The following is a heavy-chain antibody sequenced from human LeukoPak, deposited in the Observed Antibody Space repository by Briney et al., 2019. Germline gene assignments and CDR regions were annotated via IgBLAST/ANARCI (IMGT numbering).Heavy chain of an antibody. J-gene: IGHJ4*02. D-gene: IGHD2-21*01. Sequence: PGGSLRLSCAASGFTLSGHEFNWVRQAPGQGLEWLSYIDSSGSAIYYADSVKGRFTASRDDAKNSLFLQMNSLRAEDTAIYYCARETENCGGDCFDYWGQGTLVTVSS. V-gene: IGHV3-48*03. CDR2: IDSSGSAI. CDR1: GFTLSGHE. CDR3: ARETENCGGDCFDY.